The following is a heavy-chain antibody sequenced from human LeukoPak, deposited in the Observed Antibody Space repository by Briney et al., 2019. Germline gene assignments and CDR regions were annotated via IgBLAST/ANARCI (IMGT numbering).Heavy chain of an antibody. V-gene: IGHV1-18*01. CDR1: GYTFTSYG. CDR2: ISAYNGNT. D-gene: IGHD3-22*01. CDR3: ARGKLDYYDSSGYYLQYFDY. J-gene: IGHJ4*02. Sequence: ASVKVSCKASGYTFTSYGISWVRQAPGQGLEWMGWISAYNGNTNYAQKLQGRVTMTTDTSTSTAYMELRSLRSDDTAVYYCARGKLDYYDSSGYYLQYFDYWGQGTLVTVSS.